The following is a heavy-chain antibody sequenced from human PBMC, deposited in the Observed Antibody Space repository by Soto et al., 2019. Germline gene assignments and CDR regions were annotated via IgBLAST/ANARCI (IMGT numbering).Heavy chain of an antibody. J-gene: IGHJ4*02. CDR3: ARDGPEKDDYSNSFDY. D-gene: IGHD4-4*01. CDR1: GFTFSSYA. Sequence: QPGGSLRLSCAASGFTFSSYAMHWVRQAPGKGLEWVAVISYDGSNKYYADSVKGRFTISRDNSKNTLYLQMNSLRAEDTAVYYCARDGPEKDDYSNSFDYWGQGTLVTVSS. CDR2: ISYDGSNK. V-gene: IGHV3-30-3*01.